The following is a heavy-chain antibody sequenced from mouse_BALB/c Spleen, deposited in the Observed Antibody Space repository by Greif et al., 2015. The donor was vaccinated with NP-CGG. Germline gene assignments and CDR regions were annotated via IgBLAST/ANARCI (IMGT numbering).Heavy chain of an antibody. CDR2: IYPGSGNT. V-gene: IGHV1-84*02. D-gene: IGHD4-1*01. CDR1: GYTFTDYY. J-gene: IGHJ4*01. CDR3: ARRTGTEAMDY. Sequence: QVQLQQSGPELVKPGASVKISCKASGYTFTDYYINWVKQKPGQGLEWIRWIYPGSGNTKYNEKFKGKATLTVDTSSSTAYMQFSSLTSEDTAVYFCARRTGTEAMDYWGQGTSVTVSS.